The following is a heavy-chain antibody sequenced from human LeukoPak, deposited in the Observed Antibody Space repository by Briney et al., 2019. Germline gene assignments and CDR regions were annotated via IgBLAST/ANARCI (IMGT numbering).Heavy chain of an antibody. D-gene: IGHD2-15*01. CDR1: GYSFTNYW. J-gene: IGHJ1*01. CDR3: ARPKSYCSGGICYPEYFHH. Sequence: AESLKISCKGSGYSFTNYWIGWVRQLPGKGLEWMGIIYPGDSDIRYSPSFQGQVTISADKSISTAYLQWSSLKASDTAMYYCARPKSYCSGGICYPEYFHHWGQGTLVTVSS. V-gene: IGHV5-51*01. CDR2: IYPGDSDI.